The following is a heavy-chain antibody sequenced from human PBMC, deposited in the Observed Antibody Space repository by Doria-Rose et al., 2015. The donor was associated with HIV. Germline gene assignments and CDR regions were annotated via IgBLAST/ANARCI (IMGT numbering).Heavy chain of an antibody. Sequence: QVTLKESGPVLVKPTETLTLTCTVSGVSLSSPGMGVSWIRQHPGQALEWLANMCTYDDRSYKTSLKSRRAISRGTSKSQVVLTMTDMDPVDTATYYCARIKSSRWYHKYYFDFWGQGTLVIVSA. J-gene: IGHJ4*02. CDR2: MCTYDDR. CDR1: GVSLSSPGMG. CDR3: ARIKSSRWYHKYYFDF. V-gene: IGHV2-26*01. D-gene: IGHD6-13*01.